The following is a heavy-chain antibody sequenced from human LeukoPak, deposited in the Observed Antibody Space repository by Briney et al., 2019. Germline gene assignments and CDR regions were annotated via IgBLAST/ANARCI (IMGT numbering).Heavy chain of an antibody. D-gene: IGHD2-15*01. CDR1: GFTFSSYA. J-gene: IGHJ5*02. V-gene: IGHV3-74*01. Sequence: PGGSLRLSCAASGFTFSSYAMSWVRQAPGKGLVWVSRINSDGSTTNYADSVKGRFTISRDNAENTLYLQMNSLRVEDTAVHYCTRRVSATRWFDPWGQGTLVTVSS. CDR3: TRRVSATRWFDP. CDR2: INSDGSTT.